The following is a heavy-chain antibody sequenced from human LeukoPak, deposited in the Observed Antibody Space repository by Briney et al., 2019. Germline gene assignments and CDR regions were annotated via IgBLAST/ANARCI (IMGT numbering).Heavy chain of an antibody. D-gene: IGHD3-9*01. CDR2: IDQDGTEK. CDR3: ARDNDLLRYFDWPLDY. V-gene: IGHV3-7*01. CDR1: GFRFSSYW. J-gene: IGHJ4*02. Sequence: PGGSLRLSCSASGFRFSSYWMSWVRQAPGKGLEWVANIDQDGTEKEKYYVDSVRGRFTISRDNAKNSLFLQMNSLRAEDTAVYYCARDNDLLRYFDWPLDYWGQGTLVTVSS.